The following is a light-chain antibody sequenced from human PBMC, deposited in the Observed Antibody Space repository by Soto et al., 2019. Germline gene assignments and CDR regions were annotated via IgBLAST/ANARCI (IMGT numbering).Light chain of an antibody. CDR2: VEGNGRY. CDR1: SGHSFYI. Sequence: QPVLTQSSSASASLGSSVKLTCTLSSGHSFYIVAWHQQQPGKAPRYLMKVEGNGRYKKGSGVPDRFSGSSSGADRYLTISDLQFEDEADYYCETWDSTTHVFGTGTKVTVL. CDR3: ETWDSTTHV. V-gene: IGLV4-60*02. J-gene: IGLJ1*01.